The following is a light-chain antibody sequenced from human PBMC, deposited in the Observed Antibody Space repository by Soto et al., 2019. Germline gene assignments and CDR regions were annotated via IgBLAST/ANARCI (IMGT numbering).Light chain of an antibody. CDR1: SSDVGSHDL. CDR2: DVS. J-gene: IGLJ1*01. V-gene: IGLV2-14*02. Sequence: QSALTQPASVSGSPGQSIAISCTGTSSDVGSHDLVSWYQQHPGKVPKLIIYDVSSRPSGVSNRFSGSKSGNTAALTISGLQAEDEADYYCSSCTSSTTYAFGTGTKLTVL. CDR3: SSCTSSTTYA.